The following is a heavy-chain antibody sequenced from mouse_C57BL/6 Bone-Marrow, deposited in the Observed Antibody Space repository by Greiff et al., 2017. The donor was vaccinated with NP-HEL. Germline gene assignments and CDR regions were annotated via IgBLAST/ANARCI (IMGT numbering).Heavy chain of an antibody. CDR2: ISSGGSYT. CDR3: ASPYDYDVAWFAY. D-gene: IGHD2-4*01. Sequence: DVQLVESGGDLVKPGGSLKLSCAASGFTFSSYGMSWVRQTPDKRLEWVATISSGGSYTYYPDSVKGRFTISRDNAKNTLYLQRSSLKSEDTAMYYCASPYDYDVAWFAYWGRGTLVTVSA. J-gene: IGHJ3*01. CDR1: GFTFSSYG. V-gene: IGHV5-6*01.